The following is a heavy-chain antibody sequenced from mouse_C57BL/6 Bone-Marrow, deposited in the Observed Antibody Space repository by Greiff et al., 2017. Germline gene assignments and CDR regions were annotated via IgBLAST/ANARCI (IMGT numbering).Heavy chain of an antibody. V-gene: IGHV1-75*01. D-gene: IGHD2-1*01. CDR1: GYTFTDYY. J-gene: IGHJ3*01. CDR3: ANLLWYPWFAY. Sequence: VKLMESGPELVKPGASVKISCKASGYTFTDYYINWVKQRPGQGLEWIGWIFPGSGSTYYNEKFKGKATLTVDKSSSTAYMLLSSLTSEDSAVYFCANLLWYPWFAYWGQGTLVTVSA. CDR2: IFPGSGST.